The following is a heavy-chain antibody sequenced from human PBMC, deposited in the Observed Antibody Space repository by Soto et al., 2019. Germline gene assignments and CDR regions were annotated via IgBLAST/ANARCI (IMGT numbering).Heavy chain of an antibody. CDR1: GFTFSSYA. J-gene: IGHJ4*02. CDR2: ISGSGGST. Sequence: LRLSCAASGFTFSSYAMSWVRQAPGKGLEWVSAISGSGGSTYYADSVKGRFTISRDNSKNTLYLQMNSLRAEDTAVYYCAKHLAYDSSGKDWGQGTLVTVAS. CDR3: AKHLAYDSSGKD. D-gene: IGHD3-22*01. V-gene: IGHV3-23*01.